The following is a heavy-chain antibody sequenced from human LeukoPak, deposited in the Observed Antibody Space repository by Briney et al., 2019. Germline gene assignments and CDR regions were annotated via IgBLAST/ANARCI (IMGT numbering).Heavy chain of an antibody. CDR2: MNPNSGNT. Sequence: ASVKVSCKASGYTFTSYDINWVRQATGQGLEWMGWMNPNSGNTGYAQKFQGRVTMTRHTSISTAYMELSSLRSEDTAVYYCARSRGVLLWFGESPRGWFDPWGQGTLVTVS. V-gene: IGHV1-8*01. CDR3: ARSRGVLLWFGESPRGWFDP. CDR1: GYTFTSYD. J-gene: IGHJ5*02. D-gene: IGHD3-10*01.